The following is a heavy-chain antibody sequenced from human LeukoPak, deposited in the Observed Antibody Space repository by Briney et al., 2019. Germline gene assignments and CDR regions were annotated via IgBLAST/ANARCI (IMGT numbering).Heavy chain of an antibody. CDR3: ARGSLRWLQLN. Sequence: GSLRLSCAASGFTFSSYWMSWVRQAPGKGLEWIGEINHSGSTNYNPSLKSRVTISVDTSKNQFSLKLSSVTAADTAVYYCARGSLRWLQLNWGQGTLVTVSS. J-gene: IGHJ4*02. V-gene: IGHV4-34*01. CDR2: INHSGST. CDR1: GFTFSSYW. D-gene: IGHD5-24*01.